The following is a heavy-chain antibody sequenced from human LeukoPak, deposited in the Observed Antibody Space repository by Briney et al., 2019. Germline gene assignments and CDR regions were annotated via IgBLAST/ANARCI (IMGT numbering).Heavy chain of an antibody. CDR2: ISHTGLT. D-gene: IGHD1-1*01. J-gene: IGHJ5*02. Sequence: SETLSLICAVYGGSFSGYYWTLIRQTPGKGLEWIGEISHTGLTGSNPSLKSRVTIFVDSSKKQFSLRMTSVTAADTSVYYCARVPDITARPCDTWGPGTLVTVSS. V-gene: IGHV4-34*01. CDR1: GGSFSGYY. CDR3: ARVPDITARPCDT.